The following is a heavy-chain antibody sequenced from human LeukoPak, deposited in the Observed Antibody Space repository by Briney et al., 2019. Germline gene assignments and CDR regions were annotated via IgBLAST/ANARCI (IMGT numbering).Heavy chain of an antibody. D-gene: IGHD1-1*01. CDR3: ARHLPSTTGRSYFDY. V-gene: IGHV4-61*05. CDR2: IYYSGST. J-gene: IGHJ4*02. CDR1: GDSISSSSYY. Sequence: SETLSLTCTVSGDSISSSSYYWSWIRQPPGKGLEWIGYIYYSGSTNYNPSLKSRVTISVDTSKNQFSLKLSSVTAADTAVYYCARHLPSTTGRSYFDYWGQGTLVTVSS.